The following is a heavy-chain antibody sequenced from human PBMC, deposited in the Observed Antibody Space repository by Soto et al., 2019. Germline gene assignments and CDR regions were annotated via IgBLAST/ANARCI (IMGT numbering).Heavy chain of an antibody. CDR3: ATGVIWIGYFTVDS. CDR2: FIPVYRTL. V-gene: IGHV1-69*13. Sequence: SVKVSCKASGGSFGNSAINWVRQTPGQGLEWLGGFIPVYRTLNYAQKFQGRVTITADESTGTAYMTLSSLASDDTAVYYCATGVIWIGYFTVDSWGQGTRVTVPQ. D-gene: IGHD3-3*01. CDR1: GGSFGNSA. J-gene: IGHJ4*02.